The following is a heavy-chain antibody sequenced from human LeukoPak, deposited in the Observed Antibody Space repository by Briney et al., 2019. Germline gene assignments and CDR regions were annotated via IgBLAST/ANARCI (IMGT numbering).Heavy chain of an antibody. V-gene: IGHV3-21*01. Sequence: PGGSLRLSCAASGFTFSSYSMNWVRQAPGKGLEWVPSISSSSSYIYYADSVKGRFTISRDNAKNSLYLQMNSLRAEDTAVYYCARDVSPYSSGWYGYWGQGTLVTVSS. CDR2: ISSSSSYI. CDR1: GFTFSSYS. J-gene: IGHJ4*02. D-gene: IGHD6-19*01. CDR3: ARDVSPYSSGWYGY.